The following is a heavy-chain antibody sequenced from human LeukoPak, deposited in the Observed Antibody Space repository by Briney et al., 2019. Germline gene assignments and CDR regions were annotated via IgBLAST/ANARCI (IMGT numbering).Heavy chain of an antibody. Sequence: GGSLRLSCAASGFTFSSYTMNWVRQAPGKGLEWVSSISGSSRHKYYADSVKGRFTISRDNAKNSLYLQMNSLRAKDTAVYYCARTANFAAGYYIDYWGQGTLVTVSS. J-gene: IGHJ4*02. CDR3: ARTANFAAGYYIDY. CDR1: GFTFSSYT. V-gene: IGHV3-21*01. CDR2: ISGSSRHK. D-gene: IGHD6-13*01.